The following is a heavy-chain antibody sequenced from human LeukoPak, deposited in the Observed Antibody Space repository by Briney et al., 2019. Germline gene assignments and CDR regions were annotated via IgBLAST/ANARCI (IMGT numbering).Heavy chain of an antibody. CDR2: ISGSGGST. V-gene: IGHV3-23*01. CDR1: GFTFSSYA. Sequence: GGSLRFSCAASGFTFSSYAMSWVRQAPGKGLEWVSAISGSGGSTYYADSVKGRFTISRDNSKNTLYLQMNSLRAEDTAVYYCAKVGCSSTSCYLEYYYYYGMDVWGQGTTVTVSS. D-gene: IGHD2-2*01. J-gene: IGHJ6*02. CDR3: AKVGCSSTSCYLEYYYYYGMDV.